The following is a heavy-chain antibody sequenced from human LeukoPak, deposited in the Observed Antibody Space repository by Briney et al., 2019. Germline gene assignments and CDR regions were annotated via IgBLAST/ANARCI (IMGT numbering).Heavy chain of an antibody. CDR3: ATSMVRGVIKPHFDY. D-gene: IGHD3-10*01. CDR2: ISYDGSNK. J-gene: IGHJ4*02. V-gene: IGHV3-30*03. CDR1: GFTFSTYG. Sequence: GGSLRLSCAASGFTFSTYGMHWVRQAPGKGLEWVAVISYDGSNKYYADSVKGRFTISRDNSKNTLYLQMNSLRAEDTAVYYCATSMVRGVIKPHFDYWGQGTLVTVSS.